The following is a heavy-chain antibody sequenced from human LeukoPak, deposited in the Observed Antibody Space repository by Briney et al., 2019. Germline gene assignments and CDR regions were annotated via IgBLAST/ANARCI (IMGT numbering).Heavy chain of an antibody. CDR2: ISGNGDNT. CDR3: ARDDNYGIFVNVDY. V-gene: IGHV3-23*01. J-gene: IGHJ4*02. Sequence: PGGSLRLSCSVSGFTFISYSMTWVRQAPGKGLEWLSSISGNGDNTYYADSVKGRFTISRDNSKDTLYLQMNSLRVDDTAVYYCARDDNYGIFVNVDYWGQGTLVTVSS. CDR1: GFTFISYS. D-gene: IGHD4-11*01.